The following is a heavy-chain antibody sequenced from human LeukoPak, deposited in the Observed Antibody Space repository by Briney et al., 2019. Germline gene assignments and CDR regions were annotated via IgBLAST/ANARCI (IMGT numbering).Heavy chain of an antibody. V-gene: IGHV3-53*01. CDR3: ARESQWLGGFNY. Sequence: SGGSLRLSCAASGFTVSSKYMSWVRQAPGKGLEWVSVIYSGGSTYYADSVKGRFTISRDNSKNTLYLQMNSLRAEDTAVYYCARESQWLGGFNYWGQGTLVTVSS. CDR2: IYSGGST. D-gene: IGHD6-19*01. J-gene: IGHJ4*02. CDR1: GFTVSSKY.